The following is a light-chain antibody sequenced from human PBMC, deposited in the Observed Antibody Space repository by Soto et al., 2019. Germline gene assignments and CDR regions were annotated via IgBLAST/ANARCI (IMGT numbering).Light chain of an antibody. CDR3: QSYNDWPFT. CDR1: ERLSTY. J-gene: IGKJ2*01. V-gene: IGKV3-15*01. Sequence: EIVMTQSPATLSVSPGERVTLSCRASERLSTYLAWYQQKPGQAPRLLIYGASTKATGIPARFSGNGSATDFTLTISSLQSEDFAVYYCQSYNDWPFTFGQGTKLE. CDR2: GAS.